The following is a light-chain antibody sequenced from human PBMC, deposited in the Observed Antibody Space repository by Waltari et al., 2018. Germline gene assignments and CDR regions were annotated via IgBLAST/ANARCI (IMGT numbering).Light chain of an antibody. CDR3: QQYYSTPPA. CDR2: WAS. J-gene: IGKJ1*01. Sequence: DIVVTQSPDSVAVSLGERATINCKSSQSVLYSSNNMNYLAWYQQKPGQRPRLLIYWASTRESGVPDRCSGSGSGTDFTLTINTLQAEDMAVYYCQQYYSTPPAFGQGTRVEI. CDR1: QSVLYSSNNMNY. V-gene: IGKV4-1*01.